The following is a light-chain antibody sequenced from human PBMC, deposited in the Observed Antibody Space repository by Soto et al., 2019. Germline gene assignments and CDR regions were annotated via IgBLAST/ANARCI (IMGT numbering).Light chain of an antibody. CDR2: EVS. CDR3: SSYTSSSTPYV. J-gene: IGLJ1*01. Sequence: QSVLSQPASVSGSPGQSITISCSGGSGDVGGYNYVSWFQHHSGKAPKLMIYEVSNRPSGVSNRFSGSKSGNTASLTISGLQAEDEADYYCSSYTSSSTPYVFGTGTKLTVL. CDR1: SGDVGGYNY. V-gene: IGLV2-14*01.